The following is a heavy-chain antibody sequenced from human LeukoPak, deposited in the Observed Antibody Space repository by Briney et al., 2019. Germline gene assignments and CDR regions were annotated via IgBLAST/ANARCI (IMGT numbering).Heavy chain of an antibody. D-gene: IGHD3-3*01. Sequence: ASVKVSCKASGYTFTSYTIHWVRQAPGQRLEWMGWINAGNGNTKYSQEFQDRVTITRDTSASTAYMELSSLSSEDMAVYYCARARYETRIWPKSRYDYYHYMDVWGKGTTVTVSS. J-gene: IGHJ6*03. CDR1: GYTFTSYT. V-gene: IGHV1-3*03. CDR3: ARARYETRIWPKSRYDYYHYMDV. CDR2: INAGNGNT.